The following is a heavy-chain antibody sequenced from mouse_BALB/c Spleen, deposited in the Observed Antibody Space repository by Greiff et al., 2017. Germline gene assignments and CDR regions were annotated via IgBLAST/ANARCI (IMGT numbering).Heavy chain of an antibody. Sequence: VQLQQPGAELVKPGASVKLSCKASGYTFTSYYMYWVKQRPGQGLEWIGGINPSNGGTNFNEKFKSKATLTVDKSSSTAYMQLSSLTSEDSAVYYCTRYGRYYFDYWGQGTTLTVSS. V-gene: IGHV1S81*02. CDR2: INPSNGGT. D-gene: IGHD1-2*01. J-gene: IGHJ2*01. CDR1: GYTFTSYY. CDR3: TRYGRYYFDY.